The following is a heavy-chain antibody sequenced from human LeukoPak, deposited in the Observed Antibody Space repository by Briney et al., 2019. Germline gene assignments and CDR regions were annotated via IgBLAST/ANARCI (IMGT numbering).Heavy chain of an antibody. D-gene: IGHD2-2*01. CDR3: ARDHRPSYCSSTSCYGNWFDP. Sequence: SETLSLTCTVSGGSISSYYWSWIRQPAGKRLEWIGRIYTSGSTNYNPSLKSRVTMSVDTSKNQFSLKLSSVTAADTAVYYCARDHRPSYCSSTSCYGNWFDPWGQGTLVTVSS. J-gene: IGHJ5*02. CDR2: IYTSGST. V-gene: IGHV4-4*07. CDR1: GGSISSYY.